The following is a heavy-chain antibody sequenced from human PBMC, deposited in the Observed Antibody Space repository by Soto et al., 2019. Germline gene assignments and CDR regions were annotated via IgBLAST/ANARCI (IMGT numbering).Heavy chain of an antibody. D-gene: IGHD2-2*01. J-gene: IGHJ6*02. CDR3: EKTAACSITTSAFPSRSHIRGYSYYDGMDV. CDR1: GYTFTSYG. V-gene: IGHV1-18*01. CDR2: ISGYNGNT. Sequence: QVRLVQSAAEVKKPGASVKVSCKASGYTFTSYGISWVRQAPGQGLEWMGWISGYNGNTNLAQKLQGRVTMTTDTHTSTPFKDPTGLSSAVTAAHYCEKTAACSITTSAFPSRSHIRGYSYYDGMDVWGQGTTVTVSS.